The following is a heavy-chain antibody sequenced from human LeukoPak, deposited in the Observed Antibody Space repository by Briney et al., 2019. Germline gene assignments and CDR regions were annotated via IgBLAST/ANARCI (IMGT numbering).Heavy chain of an antibody. CDR2: IYYSGST. CDR3: ARGRRPYFDY. Sequence: SETLSLTYTVSGGSISSYYWSWIRQPPGKGLEWIGYIYYSGSTNYNPSLKSRVTISVDTSKNQFSLKLSSVTAADTAVYYCARGRRPYFDYWGQGTLVTVSS. V-gene: IGHV4-59*01. CDR1: GGSISSYY. J-gene: IGHJ4*02.